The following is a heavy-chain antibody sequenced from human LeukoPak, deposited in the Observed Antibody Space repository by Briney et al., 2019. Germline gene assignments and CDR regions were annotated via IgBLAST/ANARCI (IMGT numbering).Heavy chain of an antibody. D-gene: IGHD3-22*01. Sequence: GGSLRLSRSPSGFAVRSNYMSWVPAAPGKGLEWVSVIYSGGGTYYANSVKGRFTISRYNSKNTLYLQMNSLRAEDTAVYYCARGGRYYDSSGYYHDAFDIWGQGTMVTVSS. CDR1: GFAVRSNY. CDR3: ARGGRYYDSSGYYHDAFDI. V-gene: IGHV3-53*01. J-gene: IGHJ3*02. CDR2: IYSGGGT.